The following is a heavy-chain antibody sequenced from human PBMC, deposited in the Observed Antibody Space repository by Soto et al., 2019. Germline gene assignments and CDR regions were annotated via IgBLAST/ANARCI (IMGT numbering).Heavy chain of an antibody. Sequence: QLQLQESGPGLVKPSETLSLTCTVSGGSISSRNFYWGWIRQPPGKGLEWIGSIYHSESTYYNPSLNIRVTISVDTSKNHFSLSLSSLTASDTAVYYCARGGEAVADYWGQGTLVTVSS. V-gene: IGHV4-39*02. CDR1: GGSISSRNFY. CDR3: ARGGEAVADY. D-gene: IGHD6-19*01. CDR2: IYHSEST. J-gene: IGHJ4*02.